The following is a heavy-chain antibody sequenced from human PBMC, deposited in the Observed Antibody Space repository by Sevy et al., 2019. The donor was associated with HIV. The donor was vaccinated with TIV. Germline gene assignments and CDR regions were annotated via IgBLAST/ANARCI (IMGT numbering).Heavy chain of an antibody. V-gene: IGHV1-18*03. CDR3: ARDVEQLGHGIDV. Sequence: ASVKVYCKASGYTFTSYGICWVRQAPGQGLEWMGWISAYNGNTNYAQKLQGRVTMTTDTSTSTAYMELRSLRSDDMAVYYCARDVEQLGHGIDVRGQGTTVTVSS. J-gene: IGHJ6*02. D-gene: IGHD6-6*01. CDR2: ISAYNGNT. CDR1: GYTFTSYG.